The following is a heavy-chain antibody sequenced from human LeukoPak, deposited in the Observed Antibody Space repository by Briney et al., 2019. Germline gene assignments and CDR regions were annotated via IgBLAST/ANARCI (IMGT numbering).Heavy chain of an antibody. CDR2: VSYSGST. Sequence: SETLSLTCTVSDGSLSSYHWRWIRQPPGKGLEWIGSVSYSGSTDYDPSLTSRVTISLHTSNNQFSLNLRSVTAADTAVYYCARKFGTGWFFDYWGRGTLVTVSS. V-gene: IGHV4-59*01. J-gene: IGHJ4*02. D-gene: IGHD6-19*01. CDR1: DGSLSSYH. CDR3: ARKFGTGWFFDY.